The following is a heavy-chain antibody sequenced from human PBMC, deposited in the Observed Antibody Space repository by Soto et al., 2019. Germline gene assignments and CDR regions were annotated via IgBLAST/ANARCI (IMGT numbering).Heavy chain of an antibody. V-gene: IGHV3-74*01. CDR1: GFTFSVYW. J-gene: IGHJ3*02. Sequence: PGGSLRLSCAASGFTFSVYWMHWVRQAPGKGLVWVSHMNSDGSSTIYADSVKGRFTISRDNAKNTLYLQMNSLRVEDTAVYYCARDRGNPDAFDISGQGPIVTVSS. CDR2: MNSDGSST. CDR3: ARDRGNPDAFDI. D-gene: IGHD2-15*01.